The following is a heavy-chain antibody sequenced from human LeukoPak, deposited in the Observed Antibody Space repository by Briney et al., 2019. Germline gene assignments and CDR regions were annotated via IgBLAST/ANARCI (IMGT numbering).Heavy chain of an antibody. CDR1: GASITSSSYY. CDR3: ARDVRLHRAFDI. V-gene: IGHV4-39*07. Sequence: PSETLSLTCTVSGASITSSSYYWGWIRQPPGKGLEWIGSIYYSGSTYYNPSLKSRVTISVDTSKNQFSLKLSSVTAADTAVYYCARDVRLHRAFDIWGQGTMVTVSS. D-gene: IGHD4-11*01. CDR2: IYYSGST. J-gene: IGHJ3*02.